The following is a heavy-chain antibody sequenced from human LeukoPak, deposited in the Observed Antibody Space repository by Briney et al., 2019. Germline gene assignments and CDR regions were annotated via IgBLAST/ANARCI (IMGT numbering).Heavy chain of an antibody. D-gene: IGHD2-15*01. J-gene: IGHJ3*02. CDR2: ISGSGGST. CDR3: AILTIPLDAFDI. Sequence: PGGSLRLSCAASGFTFSSYSMNWVRQAPGKGLEWVSGISGSGGSTYYADSVKGRFTISRDNSKNTLYLQMNSLRTEDTAVYYCAILTIPLDAFDIWGQGTMVTVSS. CDR1: GFTFSSYS. V-gene: IGHV3-23*01.